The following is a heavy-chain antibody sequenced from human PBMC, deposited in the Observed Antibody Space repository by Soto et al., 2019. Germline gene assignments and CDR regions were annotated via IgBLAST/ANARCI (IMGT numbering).Heavy chain of an antibody. D-gene: IGHD3-22*01. V-gene: IGHV3-33*01. CDR1: GFTFSSYG. CDR3: ASSYYDSSGYYSYYFDY. J-gene: IGHJ4*02. CDR2: IWYDGSNK. Sequence: GGSLRLSCAASGFTFSSYGMHWVRQAPGKGLEWVAVIWYDGSNKYYADSVKGRFTISRDNSKNTLYLQMNSLRAEDTAVYYCASSYYDSSGYYSYYFDYWGQGTLVTVSS.